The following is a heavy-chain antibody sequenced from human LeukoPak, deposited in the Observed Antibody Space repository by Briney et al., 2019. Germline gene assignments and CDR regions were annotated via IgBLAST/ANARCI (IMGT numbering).Heavy chain of an antibody. CDR2: IYYSGST. CDR1: GGSISSYY. D-gene: IGHD3-10*01. Sequence: SETLSHTCTVSGGSISSYYWSWIRQPPGKGLEWIGYIYYSGSTNYNPSLKSRVTISVDTSKNQFSLKLSSVTAADTAVYYCARHADYYGSGSYYTEGNWFDPWGQGTLVTVSS. J-gene: IGHJ5*02. CDR3: ARHADYYGSGSYYTEGNWFDP. V-gene: IGHV4-59*08.